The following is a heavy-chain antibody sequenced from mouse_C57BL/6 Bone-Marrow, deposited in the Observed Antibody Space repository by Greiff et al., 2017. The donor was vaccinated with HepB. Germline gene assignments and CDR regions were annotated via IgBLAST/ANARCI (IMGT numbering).Heavy chain of an antibody. CDR2: IYPGDGDT. V-gene: IGHV1-82*01. J-gene: IGHJ4*01. CDR1: GYAFSSSW. Sequence: QVQLKQSGPELVKPGASVKISCKASGYAFSSSWMNWVKQRPGKGLEWIGRIYPGDGDTNYNGKFKGKATLTADKSSSKAYMQLSSLTSEDSAVYFCANLLWCGYAMDYWGQGTSVTVSS. CDR3: ANLLWCGYAMDY. D-gene: IGHD2-13*01.